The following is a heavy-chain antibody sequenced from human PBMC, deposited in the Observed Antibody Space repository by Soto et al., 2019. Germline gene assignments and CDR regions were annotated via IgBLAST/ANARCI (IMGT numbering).Heavy chain of an antibody. CDR2: IYYSGST. V-gene: IGHV4-59*08. J-gene: IGHJ5*02. CDR1: GGSISGYH. CDR3: ASLRIAVAGSTMWFDP. D-gene: IGHD6-19*01. Sequence: QVQLQESGPGLVKPSETLSLTCTVSGGSISGYHWSWIRQPPGKGLEWIGYIYYSGSTNYNPSLKSRVTISLDTSKNQFSRKLSSVPAADTAVYYCASLRIAVAGSTMWFDPWGQGTLVTVSS.